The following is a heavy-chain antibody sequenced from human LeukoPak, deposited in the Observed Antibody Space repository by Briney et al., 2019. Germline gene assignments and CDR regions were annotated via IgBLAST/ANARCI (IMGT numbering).Heavy chain of an antibody. CDR3: ARGRNIHTYYYGSGSGYYYYYMDV. J-gene: IGHJ6*03. D-gene: IGHD3-10*01. V-gene: IGHV1-46*01. Sequence: ASVKVSCKASGYTFTSYYMHWVRQAPGQGLEWMGIINPSGGSTDYAQKFQGRVTMTRDMSTSTVYMELSSLRSEDTAVYYCARGRNIHTYYYGSGSGYYYYYMDVWGKGTTVTISS. CDR2: INPSGGST. CDR1: GYTFTSYY.